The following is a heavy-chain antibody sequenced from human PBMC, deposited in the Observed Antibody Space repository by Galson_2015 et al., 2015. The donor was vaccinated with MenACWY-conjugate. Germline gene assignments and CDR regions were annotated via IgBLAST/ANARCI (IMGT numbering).Heavy chain of an antibody. Sequence: SVKVSCKASGGTFSSYAISWVRQAPGQGLEWMGRIIPILGIANYAQKFQGRVTITADKSTSTAYMELSSLRSEDTAVYYCARGSDGYNPDAQEKYYFDYWGQGTLVTVSS. CDR1: GGTFSSYA. J-gene: IGHJ4*02. CDR3: ARGSDGYNPDAQEKYYFDY. D-gene: IGHD5-24*01. V-gene: IGHV1-69*04. CDR2: IIPILGIA.